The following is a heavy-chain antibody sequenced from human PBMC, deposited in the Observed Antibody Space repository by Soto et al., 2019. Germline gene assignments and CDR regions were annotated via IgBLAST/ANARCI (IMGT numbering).Heavy chain of an antibody. CDR3: ARVMNRLRPFHL. Sequence: PSETLSLTSTVSGGSISSYYWSWIRQPPGKGLEWIGYIYYSGSTNYNPSLKSRVTISVDTSKNQFSLKLSSVTAADTAVYYCARVMNRLRPFHLRGPGTLVTVSS. CDR2: IYYSGST. V-gene: IGHV4-59*01. J-gene: IGHJ4*02. D-gene: IGHD2-21*02. CDR1: GGSISSYY.